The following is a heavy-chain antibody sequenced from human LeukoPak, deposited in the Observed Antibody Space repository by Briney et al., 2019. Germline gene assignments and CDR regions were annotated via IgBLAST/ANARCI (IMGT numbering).Heavy chain of an antibody. CDR1: GFTYRRYW. Sequence: GRTLRLTCAPSGFTYRRYWMHWVRQVPGKGLVWGARIKGDESYTFYADSVKGRFTISRDNAKITLYLQMNSLRAEDTAVYYCASQADSAYGDYNWGQGTLVTVSS. CDR2: IKGDESYT. D-gene: IGHD4-17*01. V-gene: IGHV3-74*01. CDR3: ASQADSAYGDYN. J-gene: IGHJ4*02.